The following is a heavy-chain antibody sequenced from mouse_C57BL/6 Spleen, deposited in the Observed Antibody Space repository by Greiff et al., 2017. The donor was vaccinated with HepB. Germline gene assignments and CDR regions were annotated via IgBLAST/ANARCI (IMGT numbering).Heavy chain of an antibody. V-gene: IGHV5-16*01. CDR2: INYDGSST. CDR3: ARDGDGYLYFDY. D-gene: IGHD2-3*01. Sequence: EVMLVESEGGLVQPGSSMKLSCTASGFTFSDYYMAWVRQVPEKGLEWVANINYDGSSTYYLDSLKSRFIISRDNAKNILYLQMSSLKSEDTATYYCARDGDGYLYFDYWGQGTTLTVSS. J-gene: IGHJ2*01. CDR1: GFTFSDYY.